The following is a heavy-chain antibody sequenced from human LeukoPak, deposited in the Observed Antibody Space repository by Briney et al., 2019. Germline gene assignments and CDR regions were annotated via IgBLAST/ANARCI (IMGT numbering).Heavy chain of an antibody. J-gene: IGHJ4*02. CDR2: IYPGDSDT. D-gene: IGHD3-22*01. V-gene: IGHV5-51*01. CDR3: ARLALSGYYDSSGYEFDY. Sequence: GESLKISCKTSGYSFSAYWIAWVRQMPGKGLEWMGIIYPGDSDTRYSPSFQGQVTISADKSISTAYLQWSSLKASDTAMYYCARLALSGYYDSSGYEFDYWGQGTLVTVSS. CDR1: GYSFSAYW.